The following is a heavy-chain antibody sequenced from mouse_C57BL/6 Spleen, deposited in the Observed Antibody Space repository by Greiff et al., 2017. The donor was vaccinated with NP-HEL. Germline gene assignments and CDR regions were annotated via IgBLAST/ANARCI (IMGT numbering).Heavy chain of an antibody. CDR1: GYTFTSYW. V-gene: IGHV1-7*01. CDR3: ARGTYGSSLYFDY. D-gene: IGHD1-1*01. Sequence: QVQLQQSGAELAKPGASVKLSCKASGYTFTSYWMHWVKQRPGQGLEWIGYINPSSGYTKYNQKFKDKATLTADKSSSTAYMQLSSLTYEDSAVYYCARGTYGSSLYFDYWGQGTTLTVSS. J-gene: IGHJ2*01. CDR2: INPSSGYT.